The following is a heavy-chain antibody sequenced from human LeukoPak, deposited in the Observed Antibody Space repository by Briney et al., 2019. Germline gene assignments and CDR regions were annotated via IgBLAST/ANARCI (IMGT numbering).Heavy chain of an antibody. D-gene: IGHD3-3*01. V-gene: IGHV3-23*01. CDR1: GFTFSSYA. CDR2: ISGSGGST. CDR3: AKDGLQFSEWLPPLGY. J-gene: IGHJ4*02. Sequence: PGGSLRLSCAASGFTFSSYAMSWVRQAPGKGLEWVSAISGSGGSTYYADSVKGRFTISRDITKNTLHLQMNSLRAEDTAVYYCAKDGLQFSEWLPPLGYWGQGTLVTVSS.